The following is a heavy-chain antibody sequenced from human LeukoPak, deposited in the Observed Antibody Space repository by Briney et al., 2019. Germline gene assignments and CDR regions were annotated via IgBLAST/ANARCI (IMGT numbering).Heavy chain of an antibody. CDR2: INHSGST. CDR1: GGSFSGYH. CDR3: ASGSYRDAFDI. V-gene: IGHV4-34*01. Sequence: SETLSLTCAVYGGSFSGYHWSWIRQPPGKGLEWIGEINHSGSTNYNPSLKSRVTISVDTSKNQFSLKLSSVTAADTAVYYCASGSYRDAFDIWGQGTMVTVSS. D-gene: IGHD1-26*01. J-gene: IGHJ3*02.